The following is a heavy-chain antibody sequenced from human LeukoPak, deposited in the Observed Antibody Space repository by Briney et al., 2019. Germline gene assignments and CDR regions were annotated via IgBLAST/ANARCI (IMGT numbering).Heavy chain of an antibody. CDR1: GGSISSSDYY. D-gene: IGHD2-15*01. Sequence: PSETLSLTCTVSGGSISSSDYYWGWLRQPPGKEREWLGSIYHSGSTYYNPPLKSRVTMSVDTSKHQFSLKLRAVTAADTAVYYCARRGWHILFDWWGQGTLVTVSS. CDR3: ARRGWHILFDW. CDR2: IYHSGST. V-gene: IGHV4-39*01. J-gene: IGHJ4*02.